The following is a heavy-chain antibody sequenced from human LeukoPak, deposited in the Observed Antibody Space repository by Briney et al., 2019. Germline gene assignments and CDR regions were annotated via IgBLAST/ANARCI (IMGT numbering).Heavy chain of an antibody. CDR1: GYTFTGYY. Sequence: ASVKVSCKASGYTFTGYYMHWVRQAPGQGLEWMGWINPNSGDTNYAQTFQGRVTMTRETSISTAYMELSRLTSDDTAVYYCARDRTSSWYGSLPVMGPNGIDYWGQGTLVTVSS. CDR3: ARDRTSSWYGSLPVMGPNGIDY. CDR2: INPNSGDT. V-gene: IGHV1-2*02. D-gene: IGHD6-13*01. J-gene: IGHJ4*02.